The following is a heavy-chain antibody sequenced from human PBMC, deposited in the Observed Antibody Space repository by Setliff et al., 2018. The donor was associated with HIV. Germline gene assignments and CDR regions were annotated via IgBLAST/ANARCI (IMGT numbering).Heavy chain of an antibody. CDR2: ISWNSGSI. CDR3: ARGKSDYNFWSGYSSDAFDI. V-gene: IGHV3-9*01. J-gene: IGHJ3*02. D-gene: IGHD3-3*01. Sequence: GGSLRLSCAASGFIFDDFAMNWVRQAPGKGLEWVSGISWNSGSIGYADSVKGRFTISRDNAKNSLYLQMNSLRAEDTAVYYCARGKSDYNFWSGYSSDAFDIWGQGTMVTVSS. CDR1: GFIFDDFA.